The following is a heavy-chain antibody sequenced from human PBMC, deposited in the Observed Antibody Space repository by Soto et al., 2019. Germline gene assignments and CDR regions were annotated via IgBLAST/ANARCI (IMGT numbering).Heavy chain of an antibody. Sequence: SETLSLTCAVSAGSISTTNWYVWVRQPPGMGLEWIGEIYHTGTTTYNPSLKSRVTMSVDTSKNQSSLRLSFVTAADTAVYYCATSSGSAYGLDVWGPGATVTVSS. J-gene: IGHJ6*02. D-gene: IGHD3-10*01. CDR3: ATSSGSAYGLDV. V-gene: IGHV4-4*02. CDR1: AGSISTTNW. CDR2: IYHTGTT.